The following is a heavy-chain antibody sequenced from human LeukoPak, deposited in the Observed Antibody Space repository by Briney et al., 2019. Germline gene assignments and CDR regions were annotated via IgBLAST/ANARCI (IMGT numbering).Heavy chain of an antibody. D-gene: IGHD6-19*01. CDR3: ARVVAGTGGDY. CDR1: GGSISSSSYY. V-gene: IGHV4-39*07. J-gene: IGHJ4*02. Sequence: PSETLSLTCTVSGGSISSSSYYWSWIRQPPGKGLEWIGEINHSGSTNYNPSLKSRVTISVDTSKNQFSLKLSSVTAADTAVYYCARVVAGTGGDYWGQGTQVTVSS. CDR2: INHSGST.